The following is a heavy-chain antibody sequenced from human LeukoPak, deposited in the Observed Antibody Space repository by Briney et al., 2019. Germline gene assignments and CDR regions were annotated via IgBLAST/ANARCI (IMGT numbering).Heavy chain of an antibody. Sequence: GGSLRLSCAASGFTFSNLWMSWVRQAPGKGLEWVANIKPDGSAIYYVDSVKGRFTISRDNVKNSLYLQMNSLKAEDTAVYYCTRDRFYYFDHWGQGTLVTVPP. CDR1: GFTFSNLW. V-gene: IGHV3-7*05. CDR3: TRDRFYYFDH. J-gene: IGHJ4*02. CDR2: IKPDGSAI.